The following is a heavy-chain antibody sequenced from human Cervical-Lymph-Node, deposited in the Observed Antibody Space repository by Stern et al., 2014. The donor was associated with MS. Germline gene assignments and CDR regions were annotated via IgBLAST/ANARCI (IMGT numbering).Heavy chain of an antibody. CDR3: ARGNWNYEGMGY. Sequence: VQLVESGGGVVQPGRSLRLSCAASGFTFSNYGMHWVRLAPGQGMEWLAVIWYDGNKKYYADSVKGRFTISRDNSKNTLFLQMSSLTAEDTALYYCARGNWNYEGMGYWGRGTLVTVSS. CDR1: GFTFSNYG. D-gene: IGHD1-7*01. J-gene: IGHJ4*02. CDR2: IWYDGNKK. V-gene: IGHV3-33*01.